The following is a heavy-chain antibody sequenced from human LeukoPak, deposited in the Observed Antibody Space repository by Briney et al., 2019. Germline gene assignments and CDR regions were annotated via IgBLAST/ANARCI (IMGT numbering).Heavy chain of an antibody. CDR1: GYTFIDYY. CDR3: ALVQGKFRS. D-gene: IGHD1-26*01. V-gene: IGHV1-2*02. CDR2: INLNSGDT. Sequence: ASVKVSCKASGYTFIDYYIHWVRQAPGQGLEWMGWINLNSGDTHFAQKFQGRVTMARDTSISTAYLELTNLRSDDTAVYYCALVQGKFRSWGQGTLVTVSS. J-gene: IGHJ5*02.